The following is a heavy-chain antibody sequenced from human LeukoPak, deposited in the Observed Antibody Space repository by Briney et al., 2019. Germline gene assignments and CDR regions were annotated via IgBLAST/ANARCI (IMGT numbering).Heavy chain of an antibody. J-gene: IGHJ4*02. CDR2: IWYDGSNK. CDR1: GFTFSSYG. Sequence: GGSLRLSCAASGFTFSSYGMHWVRQAPGKGLEWVAVIWYDGSNKYYADSVKGRFTISRDNSKNTLYLQMNSLRAEDTAVYYCARADYYDSSGYFFDYWGRGTLVTVSS. CDR3: ARADYYDSSGYFFDY. V-gene: IGHV3-33*01. D-gene: IGHD3-22*01.